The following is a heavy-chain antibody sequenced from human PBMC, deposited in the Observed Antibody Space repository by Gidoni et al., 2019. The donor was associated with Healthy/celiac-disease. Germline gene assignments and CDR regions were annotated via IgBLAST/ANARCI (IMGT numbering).Heavy chain of an antibody. CDR2: ISWNSGSI. Sequence: VRQAPGKGLEWVSGISWNSGSIGYADSVKGRFTISRDNAKNSLYLQMNSLRAEDTALYYCAKDLYSSSWGFDYWGQGTLVTVSS. CDR3: AKDLYSSSWGFDY. J-gene: IGHJ4*02. V-gene: IGHV3-9*01. D-gene: IGHD6-13*01.